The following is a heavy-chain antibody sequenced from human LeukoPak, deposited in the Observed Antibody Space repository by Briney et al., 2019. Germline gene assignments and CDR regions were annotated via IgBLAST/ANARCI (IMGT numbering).Heavy chain of an antibody. D-gene: IGHD2/OR15-2a*01. CDR1: GFTFSSYS. CDR3: ARKNSFDY. J-gene: IGHJ4*02. V-gene: IGHV3-48*01. Sequence: GGSLRLSCAPSGFTFSSYSMNWVRQAPGKGVEWVSYISSSSSTIYYADSVKGRFTISRHNATNSLYLQRNSLRAEDTGVYYCARKNSFDYWGQGTLVTVSS. CDR2: ISSSSSTI.